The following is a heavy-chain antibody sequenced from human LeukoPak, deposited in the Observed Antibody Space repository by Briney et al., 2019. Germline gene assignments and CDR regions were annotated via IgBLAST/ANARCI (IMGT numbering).Heavy chain of an antibody. CDR3: ARDPLTIRGSYFDL. V-gene: IGHV4-30-4*08. Sequence: SQTLSLTCTVSGGSISSGHYYWSWIRQPPGKGLEWIGYIYYSGSTYYNPSLKSRVTISVDTSKNQFSLKLSSVTAADTAVYYCARDPLTIRGSYFDLWGRGTLVTVSS. D-gene: IGHD3-3*02. CDR1: GGSISSGHYY. CDR2: IYYSGST. J-gene: IGHJ2*01.